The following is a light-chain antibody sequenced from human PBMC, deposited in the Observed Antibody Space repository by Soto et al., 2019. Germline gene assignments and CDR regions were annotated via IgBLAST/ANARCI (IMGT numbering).Light chain of an antibody. CDR1: SSDVGNYNL. CDR3: CSYAGSSTSV. Sequence: QSALTQPASVSGSPGQSITVSCTGTSSDVGNYNLVSWYQQHPGKAPKLMIYAVSERPSGVSNRFSGSKSGNTASLTISGLQAEDEADYYCCSYAGSSTSVFGTGTKVTVL. J-gene: IGLJ1*01. CDR2: AVS. V-gene: IGLV2-23*02.